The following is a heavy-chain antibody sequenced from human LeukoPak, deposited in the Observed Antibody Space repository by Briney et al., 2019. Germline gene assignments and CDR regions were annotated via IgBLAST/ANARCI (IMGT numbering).Heavy chain of an antibody. V-gene: IGHV4-34*01. Sequence: SETLSLTCAVYGGSFSGYYWSWIRQPPGKGLEWIGEINHSGSTNYNPSLKSRVTISVDTSKNQFSLKLSSVTAADTAVYYCARRPSLYYDILTVYTHYGMDVWGQGTTVTVSS. D-gene: IGHD3-9*01. CDR3: ARRPSLYYDILTVYTHYGMDV. CDR2: INHSGST. CDR1: GGSFSGYY. J-gene: IGHJ6*02.